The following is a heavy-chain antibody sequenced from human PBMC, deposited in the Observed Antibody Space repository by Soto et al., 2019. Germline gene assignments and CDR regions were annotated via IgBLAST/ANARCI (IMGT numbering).Heavy chain of an antibody. CDR3: VRRHGLTVDAYY. D-gene: IGHD2-21*02. V-gene: IGHV4-39*01. CDR1: GGSISSSSYY. Sequence: SETLSLTCTVSGGSISSSSYYWGWIRQPPGKGLEWIGSIYYSGSTYYNPSLKSRVIMSVDTSKNQFSLNVSSVTAADTAVYYCVRRHGLTVDAYYWGQGTLVTVSS. J-gene: IGHJ4*02. CDR2: IYYSGST.